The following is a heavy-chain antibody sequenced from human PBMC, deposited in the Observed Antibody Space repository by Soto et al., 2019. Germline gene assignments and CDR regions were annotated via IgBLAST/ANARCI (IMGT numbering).Heavy chain of an antibody. CDR2: VYSNGDT. V-gene: IGHV4-59*12. CDR3: ARRITGDPHFDL. CDR1: DGSISSYY. D-gene: IGHD1-20*01. J-gene: IGHJ2*01. Sequence: QLQLQESGPGLVKPSETLSLTCTVSDGSISSYYWSWIRQPPGKGLEWIGYVYSNGDTSFNPSLRWGVTLSVDTSRNRFSLRLNSVTAADTAVYYCARRITGDPHFDLWGRGTLVTVSS.